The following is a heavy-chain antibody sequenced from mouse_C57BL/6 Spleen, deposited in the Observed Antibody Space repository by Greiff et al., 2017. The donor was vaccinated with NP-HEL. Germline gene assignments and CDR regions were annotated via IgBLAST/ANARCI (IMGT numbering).Heavy chain of an antibody. V-gene: IGHV1-55*01. CDR3: AGYYGSTLYAMDY. Sequence: VQLQQPGAELVKPGASVKMSCKASGYTFTSYWITWVKQRPGQGLEWIGDIYPGSGSTNYNEKFKSKATLTVDTSSSTAYMQLSSLTSEDSAVYYCAGYYGSTLYAMDYWGQGTSVTVSS. CDR2: IYPGSGST. D-gene: IGHD1-1*01. CDR1: GYTFTSYW. J-gene: IGHJ4*01.